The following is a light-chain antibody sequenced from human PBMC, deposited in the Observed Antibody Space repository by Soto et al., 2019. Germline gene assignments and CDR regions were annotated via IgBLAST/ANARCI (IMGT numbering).Light chain of an antibody. J-gene: IGKJ1*01. Sequence: ASQGIRKDLGWYQQKQGKAPKRLIYAASSLQSGVPSRFSGSGSGTEFALTIGIPQPADFATYDCVQHNSYWWTLEQGTKVDIK. CDR3: VQHNSYWWT. V-gene: IGKV1-17*01. CDR1: QGIRKD. CDR2: AAS.